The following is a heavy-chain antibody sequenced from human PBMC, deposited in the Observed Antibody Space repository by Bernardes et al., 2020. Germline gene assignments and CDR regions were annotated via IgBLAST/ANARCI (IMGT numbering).Heavy chain of an antibody. D-gene: IGHD2-15*01. V-gene: IGHV3-23*01. CDR1: GFTFSSYA. Sequence: GGSLRLSSAASGFTFSSYAMSWVRQAPGKGLEWVSAISGSGGSTYYADSVKGRFTISRDNSKNTLYLQMNSLRAEDTAVYYCAKVQKDIVVVVAAVPPYYFDYWGQGTLVTVSS. CDR3: AKVQKDIVVVVAAVPPYYFDY. J-gene: IGHJ4*02. CDR2: ISGSGGST.